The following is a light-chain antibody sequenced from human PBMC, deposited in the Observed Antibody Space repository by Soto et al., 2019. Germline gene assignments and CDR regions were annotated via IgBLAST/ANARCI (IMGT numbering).Light chain of an antibody. J-gene: IGKJ5*01. Sequence: EIVLTQSPATLSLSPGERATLSCGASQSVSSYLAWYQQKPGQAPRLIIYDAYNRAAGIPARFSGSGSGTDLTLTISSLEPEDFAVYYCQQRSNWPLITFGQGTRREIK. V-gene: IGKV3-11*01. CDR3: QQRSNWPLIT. CDR1: QSVSSY. CDR2: DAY.